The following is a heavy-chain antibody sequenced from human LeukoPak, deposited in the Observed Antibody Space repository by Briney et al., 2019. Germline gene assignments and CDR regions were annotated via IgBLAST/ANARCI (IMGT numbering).Heavy chain of an antibody. J-gene: IGHJ4*02. D-gene: IGHD5-18*01. V-gene: IGHV3-64D*09. CDR2: ISSNGGST. CDR3: VKAGCRYSYGSLLGY. Sequence: GGSLRLSCSASGFTFSSYAMHWVRQAPGKGLEYVSAISSNGGSTYYADSVKGRFTISRDNSKNTLYLQMSSLRAEDTAVYYCVKAGCRYSYGSLLGYWGQGTLVTVSS. CDR1: GFTFSSYA.